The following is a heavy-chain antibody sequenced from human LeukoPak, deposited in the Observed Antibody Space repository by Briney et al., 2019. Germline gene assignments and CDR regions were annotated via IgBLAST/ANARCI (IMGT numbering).Heavy chain of an antibody. J-gene: IGHJ6*02. V-gene: IGHV3-13*01. CDR2: IGTAGDT. CDR1: GFTFGSYD. Sequence: GSLRLSCAASGFTFGSYDMHWVRQATGKGLEWVSAIGTAGDTYYPGSVKGRFTISRENAKNSLYLQMNSLRAGDTAVYCCARDLFGNGMDVWGQGTTVTVSS. CDR3: ARDLFGNGMDV. D-gene: IGHD3-10*01.